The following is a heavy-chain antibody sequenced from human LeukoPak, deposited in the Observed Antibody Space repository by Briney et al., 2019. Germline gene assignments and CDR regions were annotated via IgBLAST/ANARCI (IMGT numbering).Heavy chain of an antibody. CDR2: IYYSGTT. CDR3: ARDNPQTGCFDN. Sequence: SETLSLTCTVSGGSISSSSYYWGWIRQPPGKGLEWVGNIYYSGTTYYNPSLKSRVTISVDTSKNQFSLKLSSVTAADTAVYYCARDNPQTGCFDNWGQGTLVTVSP. D-gene: IGHD7-27*01. V-gene: IGHV4-39*02. CDR1: GGSISSSSYY. J-gene: IGHJ4*02.